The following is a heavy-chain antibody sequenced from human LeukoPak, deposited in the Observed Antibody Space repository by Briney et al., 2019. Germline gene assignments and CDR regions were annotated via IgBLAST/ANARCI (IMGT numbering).Heavy chain of an antibody. D-gene: IGHD6-6*01. V-gene: IGHV1-2*04. J-gene: IGHJ4*02. Sequence: ASVKVSCKASGYTFTDYYMHWVRQAPGQGLEWMGCINLYSGGAHYAQKFQDWLSMTRDTSINTAYMELSSLRSDDTAVYYCARGEDSSSSWGQGTLVTVSS. CDR1: GYTFTDYY. CDR2: INLYSGGA. CDR3: ARGEDSSSS.